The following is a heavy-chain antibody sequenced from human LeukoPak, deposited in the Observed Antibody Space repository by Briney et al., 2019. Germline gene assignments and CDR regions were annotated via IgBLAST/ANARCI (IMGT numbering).Heavy chain of an antibody. D-gene: IGHD6-13*01. CDR1: GFTFSNFG. J-gene: IGHJ4*02. V-gene: IGHV3-30*03. CDR2: ISYNGHYE. Sequence: GGSLRLSCVASGFTFSNFGVHWVRQAPGKGLEWVAVISYNGHYEYYGESAKGRFTISRDNSKNTVSLQMDNLRIEDTAVYYCARVWSSSLGYYFDYWGQGTLVTVSS. CDR3: ARVWSSSLGYYFDY.